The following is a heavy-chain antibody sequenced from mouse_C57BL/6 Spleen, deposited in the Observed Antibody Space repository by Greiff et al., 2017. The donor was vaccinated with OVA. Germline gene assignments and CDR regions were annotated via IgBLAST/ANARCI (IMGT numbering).Heavy chain of an antibody. V-gene: IGHV2-5*01. CDR2: IWRGGST. D-gene: IGHD1-1*01. CDR3: ARIYGSSYKAMEY. J-gene: IGHJ4*01. Sequence: VQLQESGPGLVQPSQRLSITCTVSGFSLTSYGVHWVRQSPGKGLEWLGVIWRGGSTDYNAAFMSRLSITKDNSKSQVFFKMNSLQADDTAIYYCARIYGSSYKAMEYWGQGTSVTVAS. CDR1: GFSLTSYG.